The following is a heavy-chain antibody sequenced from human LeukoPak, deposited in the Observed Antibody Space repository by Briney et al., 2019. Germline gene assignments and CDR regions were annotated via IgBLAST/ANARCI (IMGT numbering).Heavy chain of an antibody. CDR3: AREEQWLTDYGMDV. CDR1: GGTFSSYA. Sequence: EASVKVSCKASGGTFSSYAISWVRQAPGQRLEWMGGIIPIFGTANYAQKFQGRVTITADESTSTAYMELSSLRSEDTAVYYCAREEQWLTDYGMDVWGQGTTVTVSS. V-gene: IGHV1-69*13. D-gene: IGHD6-19*01. J-gene: IGHJ6*02. CDR2: IIPIFGTA.